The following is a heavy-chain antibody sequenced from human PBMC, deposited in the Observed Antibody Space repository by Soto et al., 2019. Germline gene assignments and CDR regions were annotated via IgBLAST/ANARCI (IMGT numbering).Heavy chain of an antibody. CDR1: GFNFSKFG. Sequence: QAHLVESGGRVVQPGRSLRLSCAASGFNFSKFGMYWVRQAPGKGLEGVEVIWYYGREKYYAYSVKGRFTIPRDNTNNTLYPQTSSLRAEDTAVYYCAKEGWGLYTFGRPLDNWGHGTLVTVSS. CDR2: IWYYGREK. J-gene: IGHJ4*01. D-gene: IGHD3-16*01. V-gene: IGHV3-33*07. CDR3: AKEGWGLYTFGRPLDN.